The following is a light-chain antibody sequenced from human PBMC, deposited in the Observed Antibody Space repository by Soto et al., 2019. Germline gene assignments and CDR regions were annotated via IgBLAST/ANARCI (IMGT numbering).Light chain of an antibody. V-gene: IGKV1-39*01. J-gene: IGKJ1*01. Sequence: DLQMTQSPSSLSASVGERVTITCRASQSISSYLNWYQQKPGKAPKLLMYAASSLQSGVPSRFSGSGSGTDFTLTINSLQPEDFANYYCQQSYSTPWTFGQGTNGEIK. CDR3: QQSYSTPWT. CDR1: QSISSY. CDR2: AAS.